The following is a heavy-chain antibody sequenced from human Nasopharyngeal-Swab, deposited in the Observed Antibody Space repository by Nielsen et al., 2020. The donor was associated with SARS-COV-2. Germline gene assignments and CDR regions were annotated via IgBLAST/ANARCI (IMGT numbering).Heavy chain of an antibody. V-gene: IGHV3-7*01. J-gene: IGHJ4*02. CDR3: ARARYNWNLDYFDY. CDR2: IKQDGSER. D-gene: IGHD1-7*01. Sequence: GESLKISCAASEFTFNNYWMSWVRQAPGKGLEWVVNIKQDGSERYYVDSVKGRFTISRDNAKNSLFLQMNSLRAEDTAVYYCARARYNWNLDYFDYWGQGTLVTVSS. CDR1: EFTFNNYW.